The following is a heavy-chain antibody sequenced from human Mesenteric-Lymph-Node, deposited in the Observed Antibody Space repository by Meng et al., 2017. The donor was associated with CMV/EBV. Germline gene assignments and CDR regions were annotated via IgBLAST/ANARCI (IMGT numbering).Heavy chain of an antibody. V-gene: IGHV4-59*01. CDR3: ARVAGYSGSYYFDY. D-gene: IGHD1-26*01. CDR1: GGSISSYY. J-gene: IGHJ4*02. Sequence: SETLSLTCTVSGGSISSYYWSWIRQPPGKGLEWIGYIYYSGSTNYNPSLKSRVTTSVDTSKNQFSLKLSSVTAADTAVYYCARVAGYSGSYYFDYWGQGTLVTVSS. CDR2: IYYSGST.